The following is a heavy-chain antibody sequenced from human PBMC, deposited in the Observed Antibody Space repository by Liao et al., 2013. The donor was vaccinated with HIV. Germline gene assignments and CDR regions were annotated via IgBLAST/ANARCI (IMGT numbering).Heavy chain of an antibody. V-gene: IGHV4-34*02. Sequence: QVQLQQWGAGLLKPSETLSLTCSVYGSSFSAYYWSWVRQSPGKGLEWIGEINHSGSTNYNPSLKSRVAMSVDTSRSQFSLNVTSVTAADTAMYYCATQRDDGQLFDYWSQGTLVTVSS. CDR1: GSSFSAYY. J-gene: IGHJ4*02. CDR3: ATQRDDGQLFDY. CDR2: INHSGST. D-gene: IGHD6-13*01.